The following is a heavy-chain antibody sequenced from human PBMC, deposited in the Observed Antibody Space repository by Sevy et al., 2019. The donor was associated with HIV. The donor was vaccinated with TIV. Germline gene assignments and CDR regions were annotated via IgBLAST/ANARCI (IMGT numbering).Heavy chain of an antibody. Sequence: GSLRLTCAASGFAFYEYSMSWIRQAPGKGLEWVATLSFGCGKINYEDSVKGRFTISRDNSKNSFYLQMDNLRVEDTALYYCAREGCSRPHDYWGQGTRVTVSS. CDR1: GFAFYEYS. CDR3: AREGCSRPHDY. CDR2: LSFGCGKI. D-gene: IGHD2-8*01. V-gene: IGHV3-23*01. J-gene: IGHJ4*02.